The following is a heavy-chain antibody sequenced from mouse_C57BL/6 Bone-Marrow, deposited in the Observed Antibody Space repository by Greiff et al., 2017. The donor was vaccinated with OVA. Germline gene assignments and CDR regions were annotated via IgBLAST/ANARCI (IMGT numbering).Heavy chain of an antibody. CDR1: GFTFSSYG. CDR3: ARRGITTLDY. Sequence: EVQLQQSGGDLVKPGGSLKLSCAASGFTFSSYGMYWVRQTPDKRLEWVATISSGGSYTYYPDSVKGRFTISRDNAKNTLYLQMSSLKSEDTAMYYCARRGITTLDYWGQGTTLTVSS. CDR2: ISSGGSYT. D-gene: IGHD1-1*01. V-gene: IGHV5-6*01. J-gene: IGHJ2*01.